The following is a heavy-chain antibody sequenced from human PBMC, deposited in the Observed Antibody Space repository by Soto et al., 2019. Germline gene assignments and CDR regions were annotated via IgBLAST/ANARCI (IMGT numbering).Heavy chain of an antibody. D-gene: IGHD3-10*01. J-gene: IGHJ5*02. CDR2: IYYSGST. CDR1: GGSISSSSYY. Sequence: NRSETLSLTCTVSGGSISSSSYYFFCIRQPPWNGLEWIGSIYYSGSTYYNPSLKSRVTISVDTSKNQFSLKLSSVTAADTAVYYCASQSITMVRGVIVVWFDPWGQGTLVTVSS. CDR3: ASQSITMVRGVIVVWFDP. V-gene: IGHV4-39*01.